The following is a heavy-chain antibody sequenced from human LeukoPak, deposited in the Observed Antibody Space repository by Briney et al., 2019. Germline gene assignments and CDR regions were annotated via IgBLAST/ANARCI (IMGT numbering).Heavy chain of an antibody. CDR3: ARHYGP. J-gene: IGHJ5*02. Sequence: PSETLSLTCAVSGDSINSFDWWSWVRQSPARGLEWIGEIYHSGSTYYNPSLKSRVTISVDTSKNQFSLKLDSVTAADTAVYYCARHYGPWGQGTLVTVSS. CDR1: GDSINSFDW. V-gene: IGHV4-4*02. D-gene: IGHD3-16*01. CDR2: IYHSGST.